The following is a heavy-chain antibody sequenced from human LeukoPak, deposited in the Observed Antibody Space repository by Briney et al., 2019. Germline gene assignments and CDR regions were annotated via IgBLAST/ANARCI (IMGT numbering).Heavy chain of an antibody. CDR3: AKCRRMVDAFDI. CDR1: GYSISSGYY. CDR2: IYHSGST. V-gene: IGHV4-38-2*02. J-gene: IGHJ3*02. Sequence: PSETLSLTCTVSGYSISSGYYWGWIRQPPGKGLQWIGIIYHSGSTYYNPSLKSRITISVDTSKNQFSLKLSSVTAADTAVYYCAKCRRMVDAFDIWGQGTMVTVSS. D-gene: IGHD3-10*01.